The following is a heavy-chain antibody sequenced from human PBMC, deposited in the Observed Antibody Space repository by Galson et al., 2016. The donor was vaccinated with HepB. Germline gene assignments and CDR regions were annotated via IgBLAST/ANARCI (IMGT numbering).Heavy chain of an antibody. Sequence: SLRLSCAASGFTVSTNYMSRVRQAPGKGLEWVSVIYSSGSTYYADSVKGRFSISRDNSKNTLYLQMSSLTAEDTAVYYCAKWSDAAATYWGQGALVTVSS. CDR2: IYSSGST. CDR3: AKWSDAAATY. CDR1: GFTVSTNY. J-gene: IGHJ4*02. V-gene: IGHV3-53*01. D-gene: IGHD6-13*01.